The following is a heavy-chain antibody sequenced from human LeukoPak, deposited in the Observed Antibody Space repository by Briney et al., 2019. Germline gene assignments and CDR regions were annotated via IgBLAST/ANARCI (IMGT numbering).Heavy chain of an antibody. Sequence: KPSETLSLTCAVSGYSISSGYYWGWIRQPPGKGLGWIGSIYHSGRTYYNPSLKTRVTISVDTSKNQFSLRLSSVTAADTAVYYCARHPTAATIDYWGQGTLVTVSS. CDR1: GYSISSGYY. D-gene: IGHD2-15*01. J-gene: IGHJ4*02. V-gene: IGHV4-38-2*01. CDR3: ARHPTAATIDY. CDR2: IYHSGRT.